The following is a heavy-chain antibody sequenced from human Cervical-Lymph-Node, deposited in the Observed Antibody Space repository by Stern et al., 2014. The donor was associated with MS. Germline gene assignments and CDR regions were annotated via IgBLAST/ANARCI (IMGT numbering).Heavy chain of an antibody. Sequence: QLQLQESGPGVAKPSQTLSLTCTVSGGSISTDGYYWTWIRQHPEKGLEWIGDIYYSGSTYYNPSLKSRVTMSLDTSKNQFSLNLSSVTAADTAIYYCARDDRGSSWYRFDFWGQGTLVTVSS. J-gene: IGHJ4*02. V-gene: IGHV4-31*03. CDR2: IYYSGST. D-gene: IGHD6-13*01. CDR3: ARDDRGSSWYRFDF. CDR1: GGSISTDGYY.